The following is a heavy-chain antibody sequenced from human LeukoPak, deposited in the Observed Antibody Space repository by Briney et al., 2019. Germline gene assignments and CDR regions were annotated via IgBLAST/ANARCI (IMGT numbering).Heavy chain of an antibody. CDR3: ARSPYESGTPPTRLED. CDR2: VSCGSTYT. J-gene: IGHJ4*02. D-gene: IGHD3-10*01. CDR1: GFTFSDCY. V-gene: IGHV3-11*03. Sequence: GGSLRLSCAASGFTFSDCYMNWIRQAPGKGLEWVSYVSCGSTYTNYADSVKGRFTVSRGNAKNSLSLQMGSLRAEDTAVYYCARSPYESGTPPTRLEDWGQGTLVTVSS.